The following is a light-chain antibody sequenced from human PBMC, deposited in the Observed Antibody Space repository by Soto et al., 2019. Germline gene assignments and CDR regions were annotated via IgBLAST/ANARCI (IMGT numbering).Light chain of an antibody. V-gene: IGKV3D-15*01. J-gene: IGKJ1*01. Sequence: IVFTRCTRAVTFTPGERTTLSCRALETVAGSYLAWYQQKPGQAPRLLIHGASTRATGIADRFSGSGSGTEFTLTISSLQSEDFAVYYCQQYNNWPPWTFGLGTKVDIK. CDR1: ETVAGSY. CDR3: QQYNNWPPWT. CDR2: GAS.